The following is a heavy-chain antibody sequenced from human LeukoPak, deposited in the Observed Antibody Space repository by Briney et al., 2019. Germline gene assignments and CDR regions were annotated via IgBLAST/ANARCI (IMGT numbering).Heavy chain of an antibody. CDR3: ASTNYCSSTSCYIIDY. J-gene: IGHJ4*02. D-gene: IGHD2-2*01. CDR1: GGSFSGYY. V-gene: IGHV4-34*01. Sequence: SETLSLTCAGYGGSFSGYYWSWIRQPPGKGLVWIEEINHSGSTNYNPSLKSRVTISVDTSKNQFSLKLSSVTAADTAVYYCASTNYCSSTSCYIIDYWGQGTLVTVSS. CDR2: INHSGST.